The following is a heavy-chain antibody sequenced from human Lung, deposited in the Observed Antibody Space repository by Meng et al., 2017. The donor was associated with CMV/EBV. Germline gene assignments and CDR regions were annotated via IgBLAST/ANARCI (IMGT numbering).Heavy chain of an antibody. V-gene: IGHV3-23*01. J-gene: IGHJ3*01. D-gene: IGHD4/OR15-4a*01. Sequence: GESXKISCAASGFSFSTFTMGWVRQAPGKGLEWVSTFDVNGGATFYSDSVKGRFTISRDTSENTLYLQMNSLRVDDTALYYCAKGVTSGAHYRAFDLLGQGTKVTVSS. CDR2: FDVNGGAT. CDR1: GFSFSTFT. CDR3: AKGVTSGAHYRAFDL.